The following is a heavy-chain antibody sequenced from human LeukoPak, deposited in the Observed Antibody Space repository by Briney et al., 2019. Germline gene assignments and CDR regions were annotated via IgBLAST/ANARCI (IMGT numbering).Heavy chain of an antibody. CDR1: GFTFSSYS. CDR3: ARKNTIFGVVIFDY. Sequence: PGGSLRLSCAASGFTFSSYSMNWVRQAPGKGLEWVSSISSSSSYIYYADSVKGRFTISRDNAKNSLYLQMNSLRAEDTAVYYCARKNTIFGVVIFDYWGQGTLVTVSS. CDR2: ISSSSSYI. J-gene: IGHJ4*02. D-gene: IGHD3-3*01. V-gene: IGHV3-21*01.